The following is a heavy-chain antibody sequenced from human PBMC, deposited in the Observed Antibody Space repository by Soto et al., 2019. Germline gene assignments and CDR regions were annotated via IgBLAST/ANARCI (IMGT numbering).Heavy chain of an antibody. CDR2: IWYDGSNK. J-gene: IGHJ6*03. CDR3: ARDYYCSGGSCRYYYYYMDV. CDR1: GFTFSSYG. D-gene: IGHD2-15*01. V-gene: IGHV3-33*01. Sequence: GGSLRLSCAASGFTFSSYGMHWVRQAPGKGLEWVAVIWYDGSNKYYADSVKGRFTISRDNSKNTLYLQMNSLRAEDTAVYYCARDYYCSGGSCRYYYYYMDVWGKGTTVTVSS.